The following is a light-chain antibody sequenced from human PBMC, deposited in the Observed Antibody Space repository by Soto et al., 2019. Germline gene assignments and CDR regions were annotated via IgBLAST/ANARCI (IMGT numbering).Light chain of an antibody. V-gene: IGKV3-20*01. CDR1: QTVSSND. J-gene: IGKJ2*01. CDR3: HQYDTAPHT. CDR2: GAF. Sequence: EIVLTQSPGTLFLSPGERATLSCRASQTVSSNDVDWYQQKSGQAPRLLLYGAFSRATGIPDRFSGSRSGTDFILTVSRLEPEDSAVYYCHQYDTAPHTFGQGTKLEIK.